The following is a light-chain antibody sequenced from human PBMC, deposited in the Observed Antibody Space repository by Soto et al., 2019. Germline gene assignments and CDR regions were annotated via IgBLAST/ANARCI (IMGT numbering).Light chain of an antibody. V-gene: IGKV1-33*01. CDR3: QQFDNVPLT. Sequence: DTQMTQSPSSLSASVGDRVAITCQASRDITDNLNWYQQKPGKAPKLLIYDASKLETGVPSRFSGSGSGTDFTLTITSLQPEDIATYYCQQFDNVPLTFGGGTKVEIK. CDR2: DAS. CDR1: RDITDN. J-gene: IGKJ4*01.